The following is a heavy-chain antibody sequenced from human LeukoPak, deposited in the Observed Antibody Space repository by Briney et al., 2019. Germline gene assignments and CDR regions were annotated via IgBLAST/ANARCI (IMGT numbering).Heavy chain of an antibody. Sequence: GGSLRLSCAASGFTFSSYAMSWVRQAPGKGLEWVSAISGSGGSTYYADSVKGRFTISRDNAKNSLYLQMNSLRAEDTALYYCSRGSGPHYFDYWGQGTLVTVSS. CDR1: GFTFSSYA. CDR3: SRGSGPHYFDY. V-gene: IGHV3-23*01. CDR2: ISGSGGST. J-gene: IGHJ4*02.